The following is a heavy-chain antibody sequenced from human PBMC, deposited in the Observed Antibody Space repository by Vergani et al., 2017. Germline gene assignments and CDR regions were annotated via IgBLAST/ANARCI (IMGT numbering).Heavy chain of an antibody. Sequence: QVQLQQWGAGLLKPSETLSLTCAVYGGSFSGYYWSWIRQPPGKGLEWIGEINHSGSTNYNPSLKSRVTISVDTSKNQFSLKLSSVTAADTAVYYCARVKGSGSQRTPFDYGGQGTLVTVSS. V-gene: IGHV4-34*01. CDR1: GGSFSGYY. CDR3: ARVKGSGSQRTPFDY. D-gene: IGHD3-10*01. CDR2: INHSGST. J-gene: IGHJ4*02.